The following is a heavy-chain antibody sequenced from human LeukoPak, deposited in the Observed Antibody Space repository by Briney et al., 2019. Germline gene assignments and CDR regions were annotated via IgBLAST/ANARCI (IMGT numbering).Heavy chain of an antibody. CDR1: GHTFTTYY. Sequence: GASVKVSCKASGHTFTTYYVHLVRQAPGQGLEWMGVINPSGDGTNYPQRFQGRVTMTRDTSTRTVYMEVNSLRSEDTAVYYCARQGTYSSAIGMGYWGQGTLVTVSS. CDR3: ARQGTYSSAIGMGY. V-gene: IGHV1-46*01. D-gene: IGHD6-19*01. J-gene: IGHJ4*02. CDR2: INPSGDGT.